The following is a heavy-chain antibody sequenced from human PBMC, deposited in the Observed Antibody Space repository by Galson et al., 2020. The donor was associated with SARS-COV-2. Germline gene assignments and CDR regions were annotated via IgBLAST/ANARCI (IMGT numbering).Heavy chain of an antibody. CDR3: ARGNEFRPYSAFEN. J-gene: IGHJ4*02. CDR1: GYSISSGYH. CDR2: IYHSGNT. Sequence: SETLSLTCAVSGYSISSGYHWGWLWQPPGKGLECIGSIYHSGNTYYNPSLESRVTISVDTSKNQFSLKLRSVTAADTAVYYCARGNEFRPYSAFENCGQGILVTVSS. V-gene: IGHV4-38-2*01. D-gene: IGHD1-26*01.